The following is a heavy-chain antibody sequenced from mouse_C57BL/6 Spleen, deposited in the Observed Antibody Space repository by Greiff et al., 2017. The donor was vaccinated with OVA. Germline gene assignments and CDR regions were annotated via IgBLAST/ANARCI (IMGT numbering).Heavy chain of an antibody. D-gene: IGHD1-1*01. Sequence: QVQLQQSGPELVKPGASVKISCKASGYSFTSYYIHWVKQRPGQGLEWIGWIYPGSGNTKYNEKFKGKATLTADTSSSTAYMQLSSLTSEDSAVYYCARLGYGSSPENFDYWGQGTTLTVSS. V-gene: IGHV1-66*01. CDR1: GYSFTSYY. CDR3: ARLGYGSSPENFDY. CDR2: IYPGSGNT. J-gene: IGHJ2*01.